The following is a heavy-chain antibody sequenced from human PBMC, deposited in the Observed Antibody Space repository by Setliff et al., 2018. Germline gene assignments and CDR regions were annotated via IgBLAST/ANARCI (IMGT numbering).Heavy chain of an antibody. CDR3: AGLYYYGSGSYPAPIDY. CDR1: GGSISSSSYY. J-gene: IGHJ4*02. D-gene: IGHD3-10*01. CDR2: IYYSGST. V-gene: IGHV4-39*01. Sequence: NPSETLSLTCTVSGGSISSSSYYWGWIRQPPGKGLEWIGSIYYSGSTYYNPSLKSRVTISVDTSKNQFSLKLSSVTAADTAVYYCAGLYYYGSGSYPAPIDYWGQGTLVTVSS.